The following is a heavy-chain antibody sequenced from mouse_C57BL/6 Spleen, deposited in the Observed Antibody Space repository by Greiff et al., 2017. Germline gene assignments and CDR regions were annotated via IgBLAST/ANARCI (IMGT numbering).Heavy chain of an antibody. CDR3: ARDSPMDY. J-gene: IGHJ4*01. CDR2: IYPGDGDT. Sequence: QVQLQQSGPELVKPGASVKISCTASGYAFSSSWMNWVKQRPGKGLEWIGRIYPGDGDTNYNGKFKGKATLTADKSSSTDYMQLSSLTSEESAVYFCARDSPMDYWGQGTSVTVSS. V-gene: IGHV1-82*01. CDR1: GYAFSSSW.